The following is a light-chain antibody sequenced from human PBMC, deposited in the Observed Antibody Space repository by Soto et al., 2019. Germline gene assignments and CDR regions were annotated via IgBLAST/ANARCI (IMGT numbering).Light chain of an antibody. J-gene: IGKJ4*01. Sequence: IPLTQSPSFLSASVGDRVTISCRASQGISDYLAWYQQKPGKAPKLLIYGASTLQSGVPSRFSGSASGTEFTLTISSLQPEDFATYFCQQFNAYPLTFGGGTKLEIK. CDR2: GAS. V-gene: IGKV1-9*01. CDR1: QGISDY. CDR3: QQFNAYPLT.